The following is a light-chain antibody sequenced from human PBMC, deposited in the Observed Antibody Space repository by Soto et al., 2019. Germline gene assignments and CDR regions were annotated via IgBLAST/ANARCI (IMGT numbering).Light chain of an antibody. V-gene: IGKV3-20*01. J-gene: IGKJ4*01. CDR2: GAS. CDR3: QHYGSLVLT. CDR1: QSVSSRC. Sequence: ENVLMQSPGTLSLSPRERATLSCRASQSVSSRCLAWYQQKPGQAHGLLIYGASSRATGIPDRFSGSGYGTEFTLTISRLVPEDFAVYHCQHYGSLVLTFGGGTKVEIK.